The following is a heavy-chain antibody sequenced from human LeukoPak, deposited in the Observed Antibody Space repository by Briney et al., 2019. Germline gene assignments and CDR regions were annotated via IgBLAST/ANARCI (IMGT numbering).Heavy chain of an antibody. CDR2: IYHSGST. J-gene: IGHJ4*02. D-gene: IGHD4-23*01. CDR1: GGSISSSNW. Sequence: PSETLSLTCAVSGGSISSSNWWSWVRQPPGKGLEWIGEIYHSGSTNYNPSLKSRVTISVDKSKNQFSLKLSSVTAADTAVYYCARGGDYGGEHIDYWGQGTLVTVSS. CDR3: ARGGDYGGEHIDY. V-gene: IGHV4-4*02.